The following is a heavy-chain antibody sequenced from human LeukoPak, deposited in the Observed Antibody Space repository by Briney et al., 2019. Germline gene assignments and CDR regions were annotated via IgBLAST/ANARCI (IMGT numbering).Heavy chain of an antibody. D-gene: IGHD3-10*01. CDR3: ARARRGSGSYIDY. Sequence: GGSLRLSCAASGFTVSSNYMSWVRQAPGKGLEWVSVIYSGGSTYYADSVKGRFTISRDNSKNTLYLQMNSLRAEDTAVYYCARARRGSGSYIDYWGQGTLVTVSS. CDR2: IYSGGST. V-gene: IGHV3-53*01. J-gene: IGHJ4*02. CDR1: GFTVSSNY.